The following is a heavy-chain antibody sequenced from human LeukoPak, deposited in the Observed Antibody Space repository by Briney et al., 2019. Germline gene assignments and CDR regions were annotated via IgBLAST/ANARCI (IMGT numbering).Heavy chain of an antibody. D-gene: IGHD2-2*01. J-gene: IGHJ6*02. CDR2: ISSTSSGI. CDR1: GFTFSTYT. CDR3: AREYNEYPHYYGMDV. V-gene: IGHV3-48*04. Sequence: PGGSLRLSCAASGFTFSTYTMNWVRQAPGKGLEWVSYISSTSSGIYYAASVKGRFTISRDNAKNSLYLQMNSLRAEDTAVYCCAREYNEYPHYYGMDVWGQGTTVTVSS.